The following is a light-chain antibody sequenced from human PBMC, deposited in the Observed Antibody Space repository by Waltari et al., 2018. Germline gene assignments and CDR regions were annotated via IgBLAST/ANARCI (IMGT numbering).Light chain of an antibody. J-gene: IGLJ2*01. Sequence: SSELTQPPSVSVSPGQTARITCPGDELPKKSAYWFQQRSGQAPMLVIYDDDKRPSGIPERFSGSSSGTMATLSISGAQEEDEADYYCYSTDTSGGAFGGGTKLTVL. CDR3: YSTDTSGGA. CDR2: DDD. V-gene: IGLV3-10*01. CDR1: ELPKKS.